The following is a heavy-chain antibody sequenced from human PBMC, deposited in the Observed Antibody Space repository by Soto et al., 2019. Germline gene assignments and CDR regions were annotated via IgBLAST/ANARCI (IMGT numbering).Heavy chain of an antibody. CDR2: IYSGGST. D-gene: IGHD3-16*02. V-gene: IGHV3-53*01. J-gene: IGHJ1*01. CDR3: ARDTYAWGSYRYYFQH. Sequence: EVQLVESGGGLIQPGGSLRLSCAASGFTVSSNYMSWVRQAPGKGLEWVSVIYSGGSTYYADSVKGRFTISRDNSKNTLYLQMNSLRAEDTAVYYCARDTYAWGSYRYYFQHWGQGTLVTVSS. CDR1: GFTVSSNY.